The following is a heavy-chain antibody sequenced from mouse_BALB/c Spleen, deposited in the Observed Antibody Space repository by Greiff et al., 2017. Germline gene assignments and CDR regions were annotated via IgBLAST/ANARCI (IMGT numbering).Heavy chain of an antibody. CDR2: ISSGGSYT. J-gene: IGHJ2*01. V-gene: IGHV5-6-4*01. D-gene: IGHD4-1*01. Sequence: DVMLVESGGGLVKPGGSLKLSCAASGFTFSSYTMSWVRQTPEKRLEWVATISSGGSYTYYPDSVKGRFTISRDNAKNTLYLQMSSLKSEDTAMYYCTRGGAGTYYFDYWGQGTTLTVSS. CDR3: TRGGAGTYYFDY. CDR1: GFTFSSYT.